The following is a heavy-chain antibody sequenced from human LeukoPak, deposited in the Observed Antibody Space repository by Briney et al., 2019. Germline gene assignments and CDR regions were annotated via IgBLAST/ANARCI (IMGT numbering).Heavy chain of an antibody. D-gene: IGHD1-26*01. CDR2: IIPIFGTA. J-gene: IGHJ4*02. Sequence: SVKVSCKASGGTFSSYAISWVRQAPGQGLEWMGRIIPIFGTANYAQKFQGRVTITTDESTSTAYMELSSLRSEDTAVYYCAISSGSYYGDDYWGQGTLVTVSS. CDR3: AISSGSYYGDDY. CDR1: GGTFSSYA. V-gene: IGHV1-69*05.